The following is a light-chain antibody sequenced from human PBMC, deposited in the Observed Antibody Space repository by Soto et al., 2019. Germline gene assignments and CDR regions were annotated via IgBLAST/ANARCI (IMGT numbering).Light chain of an antibody. CDR2: ENN. Sequence: QSVLTQPASVSGSPGQSIAISCTGTSSDIGTYNLVSWYQHHPGKAPKAMIYENNERPAGVSNRFSGSKSGNTASLTISGLQDEDEAVYYCCSYAGGSSLVFGGGTKLTVL. J-gene: IGLJ3*02. CDR3: CSYAGGSSLV. CDR1: SSDIGTYNL. V-gene: IGLV2-23*01.